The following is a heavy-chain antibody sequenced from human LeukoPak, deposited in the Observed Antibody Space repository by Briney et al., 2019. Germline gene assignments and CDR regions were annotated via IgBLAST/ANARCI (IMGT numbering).Heavy chain of an antibody. CDR3: ARWGWLSSASPHFDY. CDR2: IKQDGNEK. CDR1: GFTFSSYW. V-gene: IGHV3-7*01. J-gene: IGHJ4*02. D-gene: IGHD3-22*01. Sequence: GGSLRLSCVASGFTFSSYWMSWVRQAPGKGLEWVANIKQDGNEKKYVDSVKGRFTISRDNAKNSLYLQMNSRRAEDTAVYYCARWGWLSSASPHFDYWGQGTLVTASS.